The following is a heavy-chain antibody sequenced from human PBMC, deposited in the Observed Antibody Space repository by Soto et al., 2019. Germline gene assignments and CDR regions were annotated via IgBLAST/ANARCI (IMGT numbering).Heavy chain of an antibody. J-gene: IGHJ5*02. Sequence: ASVKVSCKASGITFTTYAIHWVRQAPGQGLEWMGWINAGNGNTRYSQKFQGRVTLTSDTSASTAYMDLSSLTSEDTAIYYCARAISGYVTWGQG. V-gene: IGHV1-3*01. CDR3: ARAISGYVT. D-gene: IGHD3-22*01. CDR2: INAGNGNT. CDR1: GITFTTYA.